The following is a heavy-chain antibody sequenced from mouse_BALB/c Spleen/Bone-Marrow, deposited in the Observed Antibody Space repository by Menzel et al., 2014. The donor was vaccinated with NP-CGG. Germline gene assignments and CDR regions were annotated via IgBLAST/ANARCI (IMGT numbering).Heavy chain of an antibody. CDR1: GYTFTSYW. D-gene: IGHD1-1*01. V-gene: IGHV1S81*02. Sequence: VQVVESGAELVTPGASVKLSCKASGYTFTSYWMYWVIQRPGQGLEWIGEINPRSGRTNYNEKFKSRATLTVDKSSSTAYMQLSSLTSEDSAVYYCARGLYGAMDYWGQGTSVTVSA. CDR3: ARGLYGAMDY. CDR2: INPRSGRT. J-gene: IGHJ4*01.